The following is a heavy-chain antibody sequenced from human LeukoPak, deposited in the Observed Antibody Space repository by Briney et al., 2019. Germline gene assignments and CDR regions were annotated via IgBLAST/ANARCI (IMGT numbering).Heavy chain of an antibody. J-gene: IGHJ6*02. CDR2: IRSKAYGATI. Sequence: GGSLRLSCTASGFIFGDQAMSWVRQAPGKGLEWVGFIRSKAYGATIEYAASVKGRFTISRDDSKGIAYLQMDNLKIEDTALYYCTRGPILLWIHNGMDVWGQGTTVTVSS. CDR3: TRGPILLWIHNGMDV. D-gene: IGHD2-8*02. CDR1: GFIFGDQA. V-gene: IGHV3-49*04.